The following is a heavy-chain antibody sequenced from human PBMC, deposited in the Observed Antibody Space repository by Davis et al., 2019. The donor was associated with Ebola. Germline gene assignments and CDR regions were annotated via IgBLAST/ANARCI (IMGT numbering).Heavy chain of an antibody. D-gene: IGHD3-9*01. J-gene: IGHJ4*02. CDR3: ARLDYDILTGYVY. CDR1: GGSFSGYY. CDR2: INHSGST. V-gene: IGHV4-34*01. Sequence: SETLSLTCAVYGGSFSGYYWSWIRQPPGKGLEWIGEINHSGSTNYNPSLKSRVTISVDTSKNQFSLKLSSVTAADTAVYYCARLDYDILTGYVYWGQGTLVTVSS.